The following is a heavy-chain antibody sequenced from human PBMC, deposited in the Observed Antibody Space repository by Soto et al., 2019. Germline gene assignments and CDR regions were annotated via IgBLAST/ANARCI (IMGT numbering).Heavy chain of an antibody. V-gene: IGHV4-59*01. D-gene: IGHD2-8*01. CDR2: AYYSGDT. J-gene: IGHJ5*02. Sequence: SETLSLTCSVSGGSISRYYWSWIRQPPGRGLEWIGYAYYSGDTGYNPSLQSRVTMAVDTSKNQVSLKLTSVTAADTAVYYCARDRSTYGGGGTGEVKENWFDPWGQGALVTVSS. CDR1: GGSISRYY. CDR3: ARDRSTYGGGGTGEVKENWFDP.